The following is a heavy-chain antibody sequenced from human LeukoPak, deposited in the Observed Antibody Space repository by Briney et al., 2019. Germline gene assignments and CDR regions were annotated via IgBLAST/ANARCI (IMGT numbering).Heavy chain of an antibody. CDR2: ISSSSSYT. CDR1: GFTFSDYY. Sequence: PGGSLRLSCAASGFTFSDYYMSWIRQAPGKGLEWVSYISSSSSYTNYADSVKGRFTISRDNAKNSLYLQMNSLRAEDTAVYYCTTGAVAASHYWGQGTLVTVSS. D-gene: IGHD6-19*01. CDR3: TTGAVAASHY. V-gene: IGHV3-11*03. J-gene: IGHJ4*02.